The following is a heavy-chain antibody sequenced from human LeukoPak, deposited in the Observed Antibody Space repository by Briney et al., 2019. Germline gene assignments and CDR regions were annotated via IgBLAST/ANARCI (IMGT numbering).Heavy chain of an antibody. Sequence: PSETLSLTCTVSGGSISSGSYYWGWIRQPPGKWLEWIVSIYYSGSTYYTPSLKSRVTISVDTSKNKFSLRLSSVTAADTAVYYCAVPQTSREYCFDYWGQGSLVTVSS. CDR3: AVPQTSREYCFDY. D-gene: IGHD3-10*01. CDR1: GGSISSGSYY. V-gene: IGHV4-39*01. J-gene: IGHJ4*02. CDR2: IYYSGST.